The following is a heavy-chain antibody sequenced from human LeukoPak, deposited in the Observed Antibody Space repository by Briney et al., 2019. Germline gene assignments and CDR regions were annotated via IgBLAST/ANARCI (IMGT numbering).Heavy chain of an antibody. CDR1: GGSFSGYY. J-gene: IGHJ5*02. V-gene: IGHV4-34*01. D-gene: IGHD3-22*01. CDR3: ARDYVRSGYYYWFDP. Sequence: SETLSLTCAVYGGSFSGYYWSWIRQPPGKGLEWIGEINHSGSTNYNPSLKSRVTMSVDTSKNQFSLKLSSVTAADTAVYYCARDYVRSGYYYWFDPWGQGTLVTVSS. CDR2: INHSGST.